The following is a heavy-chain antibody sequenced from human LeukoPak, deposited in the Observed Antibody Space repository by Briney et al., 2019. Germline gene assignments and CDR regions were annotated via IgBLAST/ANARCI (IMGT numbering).Heavy chain of an antibody. D-gene: IGHD2-8*02. V-gene: IGHV3-30*04. CDR2: ISYDGSNK. CDR3: ARVWVLVHIDY. CDR1: GFTFSSYA. Sequence: GGSLRLSCAASGFTFSSYAMHWVRQAPGKGLGWVAVISYDGSNKYYADSVKGRFTISRDNSKNTLYLQMNSLRAEDTAVYYCARVWVLVHIDYWGQGTLVTVSS. J-gene: IGHJ4*02.